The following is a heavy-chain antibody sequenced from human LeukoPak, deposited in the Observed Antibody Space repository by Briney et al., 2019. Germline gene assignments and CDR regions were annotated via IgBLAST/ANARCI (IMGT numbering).Heavy chain of an antibody. CDR3: ATDNKLIAARRNDAFDI. J-gene: IGHJ3*02. V-gene: IGHV1-46*01. CDR2: INPSGGST. D-gene: IGHD6-6*01. CDR1: GYTFTSYY. Sequence: GASVKVSCKASGYTFTSYYMHWVRQAPGQGLEWMGIINPSGGSTSYAQKFQGRVTMTEDTSTDTAYMELSSLRSEDTAVYYCATDNKLIAARRNDAFDIWGQGTMVTVSS.